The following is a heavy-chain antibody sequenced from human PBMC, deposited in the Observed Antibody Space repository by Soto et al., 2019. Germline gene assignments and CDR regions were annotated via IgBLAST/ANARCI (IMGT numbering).Heavy chain of an antibody. Sequence: VSGPTLVNPTQTLTLTCTFSGFSLSTSGVGVGWIRQPPGKALEGLVIIYWDDDKRYSPSLRSRLTISKDTSKNQVVLIMTNVEPEDTATYFCAHRRIGVSQWNYGDFDYWGQGILVTVSS. CDR3: AHRRIGVSQWNYGDFDY. V-gene: IGHV2-5*02. CDR1: GFSLSTSGVG. J-gene: IGHJ4*02. D-gene: IGHD3-3*01. CDR2: IYWDDDK.